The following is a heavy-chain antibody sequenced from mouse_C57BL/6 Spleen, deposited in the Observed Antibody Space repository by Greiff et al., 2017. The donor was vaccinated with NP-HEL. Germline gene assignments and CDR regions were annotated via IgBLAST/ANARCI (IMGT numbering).Heavy chain of an antibody. CDR1: GFTFSSYA. CDR3: ARDWDGVYFDY. D-gene: IGHD4-1*01. CDR2: ISDGGSYT. J-gene: IGHJ2*01. V-gene: IGHV5-4*01. Sequence: EVMLVESGGGLVKPGGSLKLSCAASGFTFSSYAMSWVRQTPEKRLEWVATISDGGSYTYYPDNVKGRFTISRDNAKNNLYLQMSHLKSEDTAMYYCARDWDGVYFDYWGQGTTLTVSS.